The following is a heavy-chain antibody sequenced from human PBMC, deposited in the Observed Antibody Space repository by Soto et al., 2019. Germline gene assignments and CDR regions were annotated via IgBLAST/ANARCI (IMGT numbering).Heavy chain of an antibody. V-gene: IGHV1-69*13. CDR3: ARDRGGLPEEQLVPAY. CDR1: GGTFSSYA. J-gene: IGHJ4*02. Sequence: SVKVSCKASGGTFSSYAISWVRQAPGQGLEWMGGIIPIFGTANYAQKFQGRVTITADESTSTAYMELSSLRSEDTAVYYCARDRGGLPEEQLVPAYWGQGTLVTVSS. D-gene: IGHD6-6*01. CDR2: IIPIFGTA.